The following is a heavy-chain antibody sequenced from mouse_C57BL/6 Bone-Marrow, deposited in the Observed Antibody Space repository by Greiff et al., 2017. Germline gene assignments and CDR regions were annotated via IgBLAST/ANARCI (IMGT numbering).Heavy chain of an antibody. CDR2: IYPGSGST. Sequence: VQLVESGAELVKPGASVKMSCKASGYTFTSYWITWVKQRPGQGLEWIGDIYPGSGSTNYNEKFKSKATLTVDTSSSTAYMQLSSLTSEDSAVYYCAPTGTGFAYWGQGTLVTVSA. CDR3: APTGTGFAY. D-gene: IGHD4-1*02. CDR1: GYTFTSYW. J-gene: IGHJ3*01. V-gene: IGHV1-55*01.